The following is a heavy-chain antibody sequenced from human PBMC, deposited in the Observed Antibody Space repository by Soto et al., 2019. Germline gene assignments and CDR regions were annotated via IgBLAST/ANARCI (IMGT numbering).Heavy chain of an antibody. CDR2: IYSSGST. J-gene: IGHJ5*02. Sequence: PSETLSLTCTVSGGAMNSYYWTWIRQPAGKGLEWIGRIYSSGSTKYNPSLQSRVTMSLDTSKNQFYLRLTSVTAADTAVYYCARGQRFPEWFDPRGQGTLVTVYS. V-gene: IGHV4-4*07. CDR3: ARGQRFPEWFDP. CDR1: GGAMNSYY. D-gene: IGHD2-2*01.